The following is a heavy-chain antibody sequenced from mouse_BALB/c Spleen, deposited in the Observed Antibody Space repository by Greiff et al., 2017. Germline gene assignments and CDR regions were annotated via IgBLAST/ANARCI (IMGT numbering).Heavy chain of an antibody. Sequence: QVQLQQSGAELVKPGASVKLSCKASGYTFTSYYMYWVKQRPGQGLEWIGEINPSNGGTNFNEKFKSKATLTVDKSSSTAYMQLSSLTSEDSAVYYCARYGNPLYYYAMDYWGQGTSVTVSS. CDR2: INPSNGGT. D-gene: IGHD2-1*01. V-gene: IGHV1S81*02. CDR3: ARYGNPLYYYAMDY. J-gene: IGHJ4*01. CDR1: GYTFTSYY.